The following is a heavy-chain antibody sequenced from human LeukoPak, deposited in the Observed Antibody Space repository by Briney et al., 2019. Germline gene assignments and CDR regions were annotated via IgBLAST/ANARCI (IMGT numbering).Heavy chain of an antibody. CDR1: GYTFTSYG. Sequence: ASVKVSCKASGYTFTSYGISWVRQAPGQGLEWMGWISAYNGNTNYAQKLQGRVTMTTDTSTSTAYMELRSLRSDDTAVYYCARAPWERYGDLDYYMDVWGKGTTVTVSS. CDR3: ARAPWERYGDLDYYMDV. CDR2: ISAYNGNT. J-gene: IGHJ6*03. V-gene: IGHV1-18*01. D-gene: IGHD4-17*01.